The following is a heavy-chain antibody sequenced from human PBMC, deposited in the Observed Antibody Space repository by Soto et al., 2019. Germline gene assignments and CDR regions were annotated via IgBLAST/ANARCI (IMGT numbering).Heavy chain of an antibody. J-gene: IGHJ6*02. D-gene: IGHD1-1*01. CDR3: ARRRDGYNSASGMDV. Sequence: SVKVSCKASGGTFNIYAISWVRQAPGHGLEWMGGIIPMFGTANYAQKFQGRVTITADESTSTAYMELRSLRSEDTAVYYCARRRDGYNSASGMDVWGQGTTVTVSS. CDR2: IIPMFGTA. V-gene: IGHV1-69*13. CDR1: GGTFNIYA.